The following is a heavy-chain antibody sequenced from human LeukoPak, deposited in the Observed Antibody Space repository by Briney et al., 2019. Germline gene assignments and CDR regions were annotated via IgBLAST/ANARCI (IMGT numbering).Heavy chain of an antibody. CDR1: SISSGSYY. J-gene: IGHJ4*02. V-gene: IGHV4-61*02. CDR2: IYGRGGS. Sequence: SETLSLTCTGDSISSGSYYWSWIRQPAGKGLEWIGRIYGRGGSNYNPSLKSRVTISIDKSKNQFSLKLSSVTAADTAVYYCARGSNAFDYWGQGTLVTVSS. CDR3: ARGSNAFDY.